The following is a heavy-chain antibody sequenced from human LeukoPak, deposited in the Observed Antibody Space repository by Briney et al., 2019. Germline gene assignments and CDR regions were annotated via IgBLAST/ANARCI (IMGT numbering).Heavy chain of an antibody. J-gene: IGHJ4*02. CDR2: MNPVSGNA. CDR3: ARAPMGAAALY. Sequence: ASVKVSCKASGYTFTNFDINWVRQAPGQGLEWMGWMNPVSGNAGSAQKFQGRVTLTRDTSISTAYMELSSLRSDDTAFYYCARAPMGAAALYWGQGTLVTVSS. CDR1: GYTFTNFD. V-gene: IGHV1-8*01. D-gene: IGHD6-13*01.